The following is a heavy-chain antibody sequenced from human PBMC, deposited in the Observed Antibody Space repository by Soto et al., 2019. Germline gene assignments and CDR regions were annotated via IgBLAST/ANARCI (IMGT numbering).Heavy chain of an antibody. D-gene: IGHD3-22*01. V-gene: IGHV3-73*02. CDR3: TRAPQNYYDSGVPANCFAP. CDR1: GFTFSGSA. CDR2: IRSKTNSYAT. J-gene: IGHJ5*02. Sequence: EVQLVESGGGLVQPGGSLKLSCAASAASGFTFSGSAMHWVRQASGKGLEWVGRIRSKTNSYATAYAASVKGRFTISRDDKKNTAYLQMNSLKPEDTAFYYCTRAPQNYYDSGVPANCFAPWGQGPLVPASS.